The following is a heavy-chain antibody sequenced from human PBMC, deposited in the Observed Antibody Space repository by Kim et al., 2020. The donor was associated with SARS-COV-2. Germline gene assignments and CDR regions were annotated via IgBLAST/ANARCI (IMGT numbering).Heavy chain of an antibody. CDR3: AKVAALYGVQSWFDP. CDR1: GASLRNSIYY. D-gene: IGHD1-26*01. Sequence: SETLSLTCTVSGASLRNSIYYWARNRQPPGKGLQWIGMSYYRGTNYYNPSLKSRVRMSVDTSKNQVFLQMTSMTASDTAFYFCAKVAALYGVQSWFDPWGQGTRVTVS. V-gene: IGHV4-39*01. J-gene: IGHJ5*02. CDR2: SYYRGTN.